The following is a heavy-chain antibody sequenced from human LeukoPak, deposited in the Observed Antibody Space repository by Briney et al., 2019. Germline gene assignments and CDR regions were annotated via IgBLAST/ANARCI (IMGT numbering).Heavy chain of an antibody. Sequence: GGSLRLSCAASGFTFSSYGMHWVRQAPGKGLEWVAVIWYDGSNKYYADSVKGRFTISRDNSKNTLYLQMNSLRAEDTAVYYCASSYYYDSSGSLFDYWGQGTLVTVSS. V-gene: IGHV3-33*01. CDR1: GFTFSSYG. J-gene: IGHJ4*02. D-gene: IGHD3-22*01. CDR3: ASSYYYDSSGSLFDY. CDR2: IWYDGSNK.